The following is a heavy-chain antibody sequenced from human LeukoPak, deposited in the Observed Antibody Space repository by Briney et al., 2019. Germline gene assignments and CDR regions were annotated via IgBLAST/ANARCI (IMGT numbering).Heavy chain of an antibody. Sequence: GGSLRFSCAASGFTFSSYEMNWVRQAPGKGLEWVSYISSSGSTIYYADSVKGRFTISRDNAKNSLYLQMNSLRAEDTAVYYCARDWDWGSFDYWGQGTLVTVSS. V-gene: IGHV3-48*03. J-gene: IGHJ4*02. CDR1: GFTFSSYE. D-gene: IGHD3/OR15-3a*01. CDR3: ARDWDWGSFDY. CDR2: ISSSGSTI.